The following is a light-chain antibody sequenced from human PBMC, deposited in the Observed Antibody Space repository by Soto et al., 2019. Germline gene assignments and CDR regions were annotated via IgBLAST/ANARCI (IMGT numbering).Light chain of an antibody. V-gene: IGLV1-40*01. Sequence: QSVLTQPPSVSGAPGQRVTIFCTGSSSNIGAGYDVHWYQQLPGTAPKLLIYGNSNRPSGVPDRFSGSKSGTSASLAITGLRAEDEADYYCQTWGTGIYVFGTGTKLTVL. CDR1: SSNIGAGYD. CDR3: QTWGTGIYV. J-gene: IGLJ1*01. CDR2: GNS.